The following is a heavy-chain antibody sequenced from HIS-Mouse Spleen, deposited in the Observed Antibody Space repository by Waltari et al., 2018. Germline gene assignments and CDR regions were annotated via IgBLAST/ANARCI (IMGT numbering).Heavy chain of an antibody. Sequence: QLQLQESGPGLVKPSETLSLTCTVSGGSISSSSYYWGWIRQPPGKGLEWIGRSYYSGSTYYNPSLKRRVTISVDTSKNQFSLKLSSVTAADTAVYYCARKRTASGWFDPWGQGTLVTVSS. D-gene: IGHD2-21*02. CDR3: ARKRTASGWFDP. CDR1: GGSISSSSYY. J-gene: IGHJ5*02. V-gene: IGHV4-39*01. CDR2: SYYSGST.